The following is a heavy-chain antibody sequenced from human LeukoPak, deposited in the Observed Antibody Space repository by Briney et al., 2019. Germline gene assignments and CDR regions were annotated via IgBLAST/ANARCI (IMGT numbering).Heavy chain of an antibody. D-gene: IGHD1-14*01. J-gene: IGHJ4*02. Sequence: PGGSLRLSCAASGFXFSSYAMSWVRQAPGKGLEWVSAISGSGGSTYYADSVKGRFTISRDNSKNTLYLQMNSLRAEDTAVYYCAKNPSPGRGFDYWGQGTLVTVSS. V-gene: IGHV3-23*01. CDR2: ISGSGGST. CDR3: AKNPSPGRGFDY. CDR1: GFXFSSYA.